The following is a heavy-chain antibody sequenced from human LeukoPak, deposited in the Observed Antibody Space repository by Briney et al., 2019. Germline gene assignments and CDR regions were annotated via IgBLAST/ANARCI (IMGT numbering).Heavy chain of an antibody. CDR2: INPNSGDT. V-gene: IGHV1-2*02. J-gene: IGHJ4*02. CDR1: GYTFTDYY. D-gene: IGHD2-2*01. Sequence: ASVKVSCKASGYTFTDYYMHWVRQAPGQGLERMTWINPNSGDTYYAQKFQGRVTMTRDTSISTAYMELSWLRSDDTAVYYCARANFLYCSSINCLFDYWGQGTLVTVSS. CDR3: ARANFLYCSSINCLFDY.